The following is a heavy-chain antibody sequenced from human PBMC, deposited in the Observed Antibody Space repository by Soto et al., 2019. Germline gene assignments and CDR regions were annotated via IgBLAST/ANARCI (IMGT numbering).Heavy chain of an antibody. J-gene: IGHJ3*01. CDR3: GKDQGIAASHGID. Sequence: QVQLVESGGGVVQPGRSLRLSCAASGFTFNNYGMHWVRQAPGKGLEWVATISNDGSDKYYAESVKGRLTISRDNSKNTVYLQMNSLRAEEAAVYDCGKDQGIAASHGIDWGQGTMVTVSS. CDR1: GFTFNNYG. D-gene: IGHD6-13*01. V-gene: IGHV3-30*18. CDR2: ISNDGSDK.